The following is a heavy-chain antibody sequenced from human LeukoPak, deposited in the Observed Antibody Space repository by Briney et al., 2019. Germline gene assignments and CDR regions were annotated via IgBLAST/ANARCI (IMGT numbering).Heavy chain of an antibody. CDR3: TRSDYYDREAFDI. CDR2: IRSKANSYAT. V-gene: IGHV3-73*01. D-gene: IGHD3-22*01. Sequence: PGGSLRLSCAASGFTFSGSAMHWVRQASGKGLEWVGRIRSKANSYATAYAASVKGRFTISRDDSKNTAYLQMNSLKTEDTAVYYCTRSDYYDREAFDIWGQGTMVTVSS. CDR1: GFTFSGSA. J-gene: IGHJ3*02.